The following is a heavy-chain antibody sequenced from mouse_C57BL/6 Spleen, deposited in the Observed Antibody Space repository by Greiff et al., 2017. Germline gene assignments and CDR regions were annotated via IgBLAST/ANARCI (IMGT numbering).Heavy chain of an antibody. CDR3: ARRDGNYEAWFAY. CDR1: GYTFTSYW. Sequence: QVQLKQSGAELMKPGASVKLSCKATGYTFTSYWIEWVKQRPGHGLEWIGEILPGSGSTNYNEKFKGKATFTADTSSNTAYMQLSSLTTEDSAIYYCARRDGNYEAWFAYWGQGTLVTVSA. CDR2: ILPGSGST. V-gene: IGHV1-9*01. D-gene: IGHD2-1*01. J-gene: IGHJ3*01.